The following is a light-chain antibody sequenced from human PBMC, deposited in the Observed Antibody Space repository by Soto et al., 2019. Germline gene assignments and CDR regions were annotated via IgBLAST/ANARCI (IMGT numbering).Light chain of an antibody. CDR1: STDVGGYNY. J-gene: IGLJ1*01. CDR3: GSYSSTDTPFV. Sequence: QSALAQPSSLSGSPGPSITISCTGTSTDVGGYNYVSWYQHHSGKAPKLLIYEVTNRPSGISDRFSGSKSVNTASLTISGLQAEDESDYYCGSYSSTDTPFVFGTGTKLTVL. V-gene: IGLV2-14*01. CDR2: EVT.